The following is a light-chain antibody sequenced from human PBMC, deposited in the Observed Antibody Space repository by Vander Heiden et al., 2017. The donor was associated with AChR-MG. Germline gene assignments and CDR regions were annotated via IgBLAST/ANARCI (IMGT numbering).Light chain of an antibody. CDR3: QQYNNWPRNT. CDR2: GAS. J-gene: IGKJ2*01. Sequence: EIVMTQSPATLSVSPGERATLPCRASQSVSSNLAWYQQKPGQAPRLLIYGASTRATGIPARFSGIGSGTEFTLTISSLQSEDFAVYYCQQYNNWPRNTFGQGTKLEIK. CDR1: QSVSSN. V-gene: IGKV3-15*01.